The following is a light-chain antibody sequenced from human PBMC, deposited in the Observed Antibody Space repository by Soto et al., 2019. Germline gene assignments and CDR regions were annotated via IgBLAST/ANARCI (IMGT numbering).Light chain of an antibody. CDR2: GAS. CDR3: QQYGSSPLVT. CDR1: QSVSGSY. V-gene: IGKV3-20*01. Sequence: EIVLTQSPGTLSLSPGERATLSCRASQSVSGSYLAWYHQKPGQAPRLLIYGASSRATGIPDRFSGSGSGTDFTLTISRLEPEDFAVYYCQQYGSSPLVTFGQGTRLEIK. J-gene: IGKJ5*01.